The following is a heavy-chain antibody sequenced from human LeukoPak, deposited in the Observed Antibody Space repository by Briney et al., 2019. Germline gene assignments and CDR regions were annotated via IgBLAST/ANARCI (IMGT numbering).Heavy chain of an antibody. D-gene: IGHD3-22*01. J-gene: IGHJ4*02. V-gene: IGHV1-69*13. CDR2: IIPIFGTA. CDR3: AREGGYYDSSGYYLR. Sequence: SVKVSCKASGGTFSSYAISWVRQAPGQGLEWMGGIIPIFGTANYAQKFQGRVTITADESTSTAYMELSSLRSEDTAVYYCAREGGYYDSSGYYLRWGQGTLVTVSS. CDR1: GGTFSSYA.